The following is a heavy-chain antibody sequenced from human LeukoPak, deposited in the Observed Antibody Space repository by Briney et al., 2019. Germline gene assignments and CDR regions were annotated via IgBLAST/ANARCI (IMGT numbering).Heavy chain of an antibody. D-gene: IGHD3-10*01. CDR2: IYYSGTT. J-gene: IGHJ4*02. CDR1: GGSISSGGYY. V-gene: IGHV4-31*03. CDR3: ASYYGSASSDYFDT. Sequence: SETLSLTCTVSGGSISSGGYYWSWIRQHPGKGLEWIGYIYYSGTTHFNPSLKSRVTMSLDTSKNQFSLKLSSVTAADTAIYYCASYYGSASSDYFDTWGQGTLVTVSS.